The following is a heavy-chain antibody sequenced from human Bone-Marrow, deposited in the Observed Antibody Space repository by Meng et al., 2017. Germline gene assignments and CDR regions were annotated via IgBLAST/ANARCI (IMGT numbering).Heavy chain of an antibody. CDR3: AKFGDLLTGYINYFDY. CDR1: GFTFSSYE. J-gene: IGHJ4*02. CDR2: ISGSGGST. D-gene: IGHD3-9*01. V-gene: IGHV3-23*01. Sequence: GGSLRLSCAASGFTFSSYEMNWVRQAPGKGLEWVSAISGSGGSTYYADSVKGRFTISRDNSKNTLYLQMNSLRAEDTAVYYCAKFGDLLTGYINYFDYWGQGTLVTVSS.